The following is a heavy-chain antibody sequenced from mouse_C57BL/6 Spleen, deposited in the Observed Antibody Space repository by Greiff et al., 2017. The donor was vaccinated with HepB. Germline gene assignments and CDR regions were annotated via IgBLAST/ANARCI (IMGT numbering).Heavy chain of an antibody. V-gene: IGHV1-82*01. CDR1: GYAFSSSW. D-gene: IGHD2-3*01. Sequence: VQLQESGPELVKPGASVKISCKASGYAFSSSWMNWVKQRPGKGLEWIGRIYPGDGDTNYNGKFKGKATLTADKSSSTAYMQLSRLTSEDSAVYFCARWDGSYFDYWGQGTTLTVSS. CDR2: IYPGDGDT. J-gene: IGHJ2*01. CDR3: ARWDGSYFDY.